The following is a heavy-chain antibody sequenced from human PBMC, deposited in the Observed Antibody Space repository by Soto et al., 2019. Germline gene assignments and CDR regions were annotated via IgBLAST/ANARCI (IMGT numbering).Heavy chain of an antibody. V-gene: IGHV3-23*01. D-gene: IGHD2-8*02. CDR3: AKATATGGGAFDI. Sequence: PGGSLRLSCAASGFICSSYDMSWVRQAPGKGLEWVSTILVDGRTFYVDSVKGRFTISRDSSKNTVYLQMNSLTAGDTALYYCAKATATGGGAFDIYGQGTMVTVSS. J-gene: IGHJ3*02. CDR2: ILVDGRT. CDR1: GFICSSYD.